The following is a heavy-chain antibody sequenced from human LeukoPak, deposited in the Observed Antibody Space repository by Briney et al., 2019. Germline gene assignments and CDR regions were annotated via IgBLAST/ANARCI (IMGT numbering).Heavy chain of an antibody. V-gene: IGHV3-7*01. CDR2: IKQDGSEK. J-gene: IGHJ4*02. CDR3: ARDLAAAGYFDY. Sequence: GGSLRLSCEASGFTFSNSWMSWVRQAPGKGLEWVANIKQDGSEKYYVDSVKGRFTISRDNAKNSLYLQMNSLRAEDTAVYYCARDLAAAGYFDYWGQGTLVTVSS. CDR1: GFTFSNSW. D-gene: IGHD6-13*01.